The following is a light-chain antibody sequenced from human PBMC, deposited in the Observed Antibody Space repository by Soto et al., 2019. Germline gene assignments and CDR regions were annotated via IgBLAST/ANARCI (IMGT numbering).Light chain of an antibody. V-gene: IGKV3-11*01. CDR2: DTS. CDR3: QHNSNGPPIT. CDR1: HYIGDS. J-gene: IGKJ5*01. Sequence: EIVLTQSPATLSLSPVEVATLSFMASHYIGDSLAWYQHRPGQAPRLLIHDTSDRATDIPGRFRGYRSGTDFTLTISSLEPEDFAIYYCQHNSNGPPITFGQGTRLEIK.